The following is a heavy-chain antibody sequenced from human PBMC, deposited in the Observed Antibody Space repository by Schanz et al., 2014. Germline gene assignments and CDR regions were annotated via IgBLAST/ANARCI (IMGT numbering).Heavy chain of an antibody. Sequence: VQLEQSGAEVKKPGSSVKVSCKASGGTFSSFGINWVRQAPGQGLEWMGRIIPSLGIANYAQKFQGRVTITADKSTFTAYMDVSSLRSEDTAVYYCARGGGPEDVFDIWGQGTILTVSS. CDR1: GGTFSSFG. V-gene: IGHV1-69*04. D-gene: IGHD5-12*01. J-gene: IGHJ3*02. CDR2: IIPSLGIA. CDR3: ARGGGPEDVFDI.